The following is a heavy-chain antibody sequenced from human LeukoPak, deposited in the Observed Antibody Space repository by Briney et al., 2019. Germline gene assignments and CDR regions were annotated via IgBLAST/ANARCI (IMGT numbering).Heavy chain of an antibody. V-gene: IGHV1-2*02. CDR3: ARGLVPAAAFDY. D-gene: IGHD2-2*01. CDR2: INPNSGGT. Sequence: ASVKVYCKASGYTFTGYYMHWVRQAPGQGLEWMGWINPNSGGTNYAQKFQGRVTMTRDTSISTAYMELSRLRSDDTAVYYCARGLVPAAAFDYWGQGTLVTVSS. J-gene: IGHJ4*02. CDR1: GYTFTGYY.